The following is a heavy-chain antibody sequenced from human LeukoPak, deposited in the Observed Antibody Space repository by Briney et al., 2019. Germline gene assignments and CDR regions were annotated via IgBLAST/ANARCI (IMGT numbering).Heavy chain of an antibody. D-gene: IGHD2-2*01. V-gene: IGHV4-34*01. J-gene: IGHJ6*02. Sequence: SETLSLTCAVYGGSFSGYYWSWIRQPPGKGLEWIGEINHSGSTNYNPSLKSRVTISVDTSKNQFSLKLSSVTAADTAVYYCARGPPLGYCSSTSRYGSPLYGMDVWGQGTTVTVSS. CDR1: GGSFSGYY. CDR2: INHSGST. CDR3: ARGPPLGYCSSTSRYGSPLYGMDV.